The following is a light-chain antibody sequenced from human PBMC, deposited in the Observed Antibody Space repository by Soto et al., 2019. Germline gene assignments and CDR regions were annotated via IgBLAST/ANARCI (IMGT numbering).Light chain of an antibody. CDR1: HSIDTS. CDR2: GAS. CDR3: QQSYSTLYT. Sequence: DIQMTQSPSSLSASVGDRVTITCRASHSIDTSLNWYQQKSGRAPHLLIYGASFLQNGVPSRFSGTGSGMDFTLTISSLQPEDFGTYYCQQSYSTLYTFGQGTKVDIK. V-gene: IGKV1-39*01. J-gene: IGKJ2*01.